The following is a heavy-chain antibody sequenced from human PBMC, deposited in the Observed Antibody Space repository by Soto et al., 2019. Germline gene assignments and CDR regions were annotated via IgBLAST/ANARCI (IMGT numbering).Heavy chain of an antibody. CDR1: GFTFSSYA. CDR2: ISYDGSNK. Sequence: QVQLVESGGGVVQPGRSLRLSCAASGFTFSSYAMHWVRQAPGKGLEWVAVISYDGSNKYYADSVKGRFTISRDNSKNTLYLQMNSLRAEDTAVYYCARQEDYYDSSGYPDYXGQGTXXTVSS. D-gene: IGHD3-22*01. J-gene: IGHJ4*02. V-gene: IGHV3-30-3*01. CDR3: ARQEDYYDSSGYPDY.